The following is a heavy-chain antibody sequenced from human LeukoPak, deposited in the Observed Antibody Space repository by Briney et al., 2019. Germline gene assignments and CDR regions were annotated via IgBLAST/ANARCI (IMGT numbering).Heavy chain of an antibody. J-gene: IGHJ5*02. CDR1: GGSISSYY. D-gene: IGHD2-15*01. CDR2: IYYSWST. CDR3: ARDNDGGNLDP. Sequence: SETLSLTCTVSGGSISSYYWSWIRQPPGKGLEWIGYIYYSWSTNYNPSLKSRVTISVDTSKNQFSLKLSSVTAADTAVYYCARDNDGGNLDPWGQGTLVTVSS. V-gene: IGHV4-59*01.